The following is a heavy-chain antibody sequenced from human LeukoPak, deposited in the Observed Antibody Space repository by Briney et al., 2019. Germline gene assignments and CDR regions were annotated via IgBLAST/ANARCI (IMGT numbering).Heavy chain of an antibody. CDR3: ARDLRGGSSSGGVDY. D-gene: IGHD6-6*01. V-gene: IGHV3-7*01. CDR2: IKQDGSEK. CDR1: GFTFSSYW. Sequence: PGGSLRLSCAASGFTFSSYWMSSVRQAPGKGLEWVANIKQDGSEKYYVDSVKGRLTISRDNAKNSLYLQMNSLRAEDTAVYYCARDLRGGSSSGGVDYWGQGTLVTVSS. J-gene: IGHJ4*02.